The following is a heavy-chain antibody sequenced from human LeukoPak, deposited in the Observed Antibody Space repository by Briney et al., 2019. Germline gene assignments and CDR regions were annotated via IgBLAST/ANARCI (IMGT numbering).Heavy chain of an antibody. V-gene: IGHV3-48*04. Sequence: GGSLRLSCAASGFTFSSYSMNWVRQAPGKGLEWVSYISSSSSTIYYADSVKGRFTISRDNAKNSLYLQMNSLRAEDTAVYYCASSSTYYYDSSGTLGYWGQGTLVTVSS. CDR3: ASSSTYYYDSSGTLGY. J-gene: IGHJ4*02. CDR1: GFTFSSYS. D-gene: IGHD3-22*01. CDR2: ISSSSSTI.